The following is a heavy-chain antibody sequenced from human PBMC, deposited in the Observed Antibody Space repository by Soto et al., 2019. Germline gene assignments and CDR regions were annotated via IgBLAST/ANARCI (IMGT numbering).Heavy chain of an antibody. CDR2: ISAYNGNT. V-gene: IGHV1-18*01. J-gene: IGHJ6*02. CDR1: GYTFTSYG. CDR3: ARGTYRSGPAHGFYCGMDV. D-gene: IGHD6-25*01. Sequence: QVQLVQSGAEVKKPGASVKVSCKASGYTFTSYGISWVRQAPGQGLEWMGWISAYNGNTNYAQKLQGRVTITTDTTTRPAYMELRSLSSDATAVYYWARGTYRSGPAHGFYCGMDVWGQGTTVTVSS.